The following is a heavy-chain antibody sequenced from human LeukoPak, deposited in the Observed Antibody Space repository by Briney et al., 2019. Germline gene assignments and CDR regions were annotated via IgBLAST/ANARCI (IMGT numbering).Heavy chain of an antibody. Sequence: GGSLRLSCAASGFTFSSYWMHWVRQAPGKGLVWVSRISTDGNTTSYADSVKGRFTISRDNAKNTMYLQMNSLRAEDTAVYYCLRDRDYWGQGTLVTVSS. CDR1: GFTFSSYW. V-gene: IGHV3-74*01. CDR3: LRDRDY. J-gene: IGHJ4*02. CDR2: ISTDGNTT.